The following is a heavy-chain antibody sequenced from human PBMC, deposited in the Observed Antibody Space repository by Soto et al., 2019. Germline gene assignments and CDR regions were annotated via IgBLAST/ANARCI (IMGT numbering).Heavy chain of an antibody. D-gene: IGHD3-16*01. V-gene: IGHV1-58*01. CDR1: GFTFTSSA. CDR3: PADLNQGEPC. J-gene: IGHJ4*02. CDR2: IVVGSGDT. Sequence: QMQLVQSGPEVKKPGTSVKVSCKASGFTFTSSAVQWVRQARGQRLEWIGWIVVGSGDTNYAQEFQERVTITRDMSTSTAYMGVSSLRSEDSAVYYCPADLNQGEPCWGQGTLVTVSS.